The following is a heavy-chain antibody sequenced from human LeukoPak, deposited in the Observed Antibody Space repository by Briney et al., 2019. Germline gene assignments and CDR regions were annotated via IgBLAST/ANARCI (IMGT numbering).Heavy chain of an antibody. CDR2: ISGYNGNT. CDR1: GYTFINYG. V-gene: IGHV1-18*01. J-gene: IGHJ4*02. D-gene: IGHD4-17*01. CDR3: AREGYGDYPDY. Sequence: ASVKVSCKASGYTFINYGINWVRPAPGQGLEWMGWISGYNGNTNYAQKFQGRVTMTTDTSTSTVYMELRSLRSDDTAVYYCAREGYGDYPDYWGQGTLVIVSS.